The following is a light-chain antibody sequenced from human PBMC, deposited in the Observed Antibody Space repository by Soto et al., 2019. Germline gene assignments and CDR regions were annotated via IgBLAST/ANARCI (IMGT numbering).Light chain of an antibody. J-gene: IGLJ1*01. CDR3: SSYTSSTTLVV. CDR1: SSDAGYYNY. V-gene: IGLV2-14*01. Sequence: LTQPASVSGSPGQSITISCTGSSSDAGYYNYVSWYQQHPGKAPKLMIYEVSNRPSGVSNRFSGSKSGNTASLTISGLQAEDEADYYCSSYTSSTTLVVFGTGTKLTVL. CDR2: EVS.